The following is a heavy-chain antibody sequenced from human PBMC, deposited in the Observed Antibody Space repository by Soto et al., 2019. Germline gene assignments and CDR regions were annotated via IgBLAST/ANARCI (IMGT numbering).Heavy chain of an antibody. D-gene: IGHD5-18*01. Sequence: PGGSLRLSCAASGFTFSSYAMSWVRQAPGKGLEWVSTISSSGDSTYYADSVKGRFTISRDNSKNTLYLQMNSLRAEDTAVYYCAKDGLGAYTYGSYYFDYWGQGTLVTAPQ. CDR1: GFTFSSYA. J-gene: IGHJ4*02. V-gene: IGHV3-23*01. CDR2: ISSSGDST. CDR3: AKDGLGAYTYGSYYFDY.